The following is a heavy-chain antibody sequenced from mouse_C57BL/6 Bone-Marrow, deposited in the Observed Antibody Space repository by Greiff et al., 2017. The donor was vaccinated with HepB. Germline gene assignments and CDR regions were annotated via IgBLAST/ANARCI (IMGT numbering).Heavy chain of an antibody. D-gene: IGHD1-1*01. Sequence: QVQLQQPGAELVKPGASVKMSCKASGYTFTSYWITWVKQRPGQGLEWIGDIYPGSGSTNYNEKFKSKATLTVDTSSSTAYMQLSSLTSADSAVYCCAREDVYYYGSSYAYWGQGTLVTVSS. CDR2: IYPGSGST. J-gene: IGHJ3*01. CDR1: GYTFTSYW. CDR3: AREDVYYYGSSYAY. V-gene: IGHV1-55*01.